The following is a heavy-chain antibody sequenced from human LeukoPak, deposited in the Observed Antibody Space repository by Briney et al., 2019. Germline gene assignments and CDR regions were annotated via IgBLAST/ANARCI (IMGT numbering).Heavy chain of an antibody. Sequence: GASVTVSCKASGYTFTSYAMNWVRQATGQGLEWMGWMNTNSGNTGYSQNFQGRVTMTRDTSISTAYMELSSLMSEDTAVYYCARGLPKAVFGMVIEDWGQGTLVTVSS. D-gene: IGHD3-3*01. J-gene: IGHJ1*01. CDR1: GYTFTSYA. CDR3: ARGLPKAVFGMVIED. CDR2: MNTNSGNT. V-gene: IGHV1-8*02.